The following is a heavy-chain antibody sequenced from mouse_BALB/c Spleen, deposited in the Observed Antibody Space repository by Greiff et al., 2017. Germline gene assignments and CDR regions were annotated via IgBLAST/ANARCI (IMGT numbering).Heavy chain of an antibody. D-gene: IGHD3-2*02. J-gene: IGHJ3*01. CDR1: GFSLTSYG. CDR3: SRQALAY. Sequence: VQLQQSGPGLVQPSQSLSITCAVSGFSLTSYGVYWVRQSPGKGLEWLGVIWSGGSTDYNAAFISRLSISKDNSKSQVFFKMNSLPANDTAINYCSRQALAYWGQGTLVTVSA. CDR2: IWSGGST. V-gene: IGHV2-2*02.